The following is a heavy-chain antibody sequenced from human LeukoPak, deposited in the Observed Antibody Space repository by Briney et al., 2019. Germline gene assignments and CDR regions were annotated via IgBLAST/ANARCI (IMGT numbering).Heavy chain of an antibody. Sequence: GGSLRLSCAASGFTFSDSWMSWVRQAPGKGLEWVANMNQDGSAKGYVDSVKGRFTISRDNARNSLYLQMSSLRPEDTAVYYCATYTHWVAGDVWGQGTTVTVS. V-gene: IGHV3-7*01. J-gene: IGHJ6*02. D-gene: IGHD3-16*01. CDR1: GFTFSDSW. CDR3: ATYTHWVAGDV. CDR2: MNQDGSAK.